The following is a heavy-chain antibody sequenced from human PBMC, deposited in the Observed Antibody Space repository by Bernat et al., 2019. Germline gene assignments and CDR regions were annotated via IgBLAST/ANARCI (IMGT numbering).Heavy chain of an antibody. CDR2: INHSGST. D-gene: IGHD6-13*01. Sequence: QVQLQQLGAGLLKPSETLSLTCAVYGGSFSGYYWSWIRQPPGKGLEWIGEINHSGSTNYNPSLKSRVTISVYTSKNQFSLKLSSVTAADADVYYWERLAAAGTHTDDWGQGTPVTVSP. CDR1: GGSFSGYY. J-gene: IGHJ4*02. V-gene: IGHV4-34*01. CDR3: ERLAAAGTHTDD.